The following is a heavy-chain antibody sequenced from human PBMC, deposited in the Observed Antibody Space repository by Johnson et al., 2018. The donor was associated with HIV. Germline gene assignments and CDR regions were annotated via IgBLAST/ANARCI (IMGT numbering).Heavy chain of an antibody. J-gene: IGHJ3*02. CDR3: ARAPAWLRGFDI. CDR2: ISSDGNT. D-gene: IGHD5-24*01. Sequence: VLLVESGGGLVQPGGSLRLSCAVSGFTVSSNYMTWVRRAPGKGLEWVSVISSDGNTYYADSVKGRFSISSDNSKNTLYLKMNRLTVEDTALYYCARAPAWLRGFDIWGQGTMVTVSS. V-gene: IGHV3-66*01. CDR1: GFTVSSNY.